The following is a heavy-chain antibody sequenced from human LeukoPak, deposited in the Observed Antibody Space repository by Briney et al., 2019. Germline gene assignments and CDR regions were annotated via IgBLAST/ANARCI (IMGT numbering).Heavy chain of an antibody. CDR2: MNPNSGNT. V-gene: IGHV1-8*03. D-gene: IGHD5-18*01. CDR1: GYTFTNYD. J-gene: IGHJ6*03. Sequence: GASVKVSCKASGYTFTNYDINWVRQATGQGLEWMGWMNPNSGNTGYAQKFQGRVTITRNTSISTAYMELSSLRSEDTAVYYCARAGYSYGPYYYYYMDVWGKGTTVTVSS. CDR3: ARAGYSYGPYYYYYMDV.